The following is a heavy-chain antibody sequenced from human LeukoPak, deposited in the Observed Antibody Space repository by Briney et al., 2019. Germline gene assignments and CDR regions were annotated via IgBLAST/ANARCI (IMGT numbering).Heavy chain of an antibody. V-gene: IGHV3-23*01. Sequence: GGSLRLSCAASGFIFSEYAMNWVRQAPGKGLEWVSAISGGGGTTHYADSVKGRFAVSRDNSKNILYLQMTNLRHEDTALYYCAKDRYSNYGNWFDPWGQGTQVTVIS. CDR1: GFIFSEYA. J-gene: IGHJ5*02. CDR3: AKDRYSNYGNWFDP. D-gene: IGHD4-11*01. CDR2: ISGGGGTT.